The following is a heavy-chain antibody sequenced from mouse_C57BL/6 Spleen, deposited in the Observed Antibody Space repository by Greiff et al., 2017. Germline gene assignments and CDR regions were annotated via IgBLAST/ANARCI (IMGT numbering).Heavy chain of an antibody. J-gene: IGHJ4*01. D-gene: IGHD1-1*01. Sequence: QVQLQQPGAELVKPGASVKLSCKASGYTFTSYWMHWVMQRPGQGLEWIGMIHPNSGSTNYNEKFKSKATLTVDKSSSTAYMQLSSLTSEDSAVYYCAREGYGSSYYAMDYWGQGTSVTVSS. CDR3: AREGYGSSYYAMDY. CDR2: IHPNSGST. V-gene: IGHV1-64*01. CDR1: GYTFTSYW.